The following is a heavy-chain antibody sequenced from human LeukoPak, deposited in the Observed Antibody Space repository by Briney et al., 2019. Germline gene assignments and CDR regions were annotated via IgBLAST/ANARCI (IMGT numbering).Heavy chain of an antibody. D-gene: IGHD4-17*01. CDR2: IDPNSGGT. CDR1: GYTFTGYY. V-gene: IGHV1-2*02. CDR3: ARAMDGHYPYYYYGMDV. Sequence: ASVKVSCKASGYTFTGYYMNWVRQAPGQGLEWMGWIDPNSGGTNYAQKFQGRVTMTRDTSISTAYMELSRLRSDDTAVYYCARAMDGHYPYYYYGMDVWGQGTTVTVSS. J-gene: IGHJ6*02.